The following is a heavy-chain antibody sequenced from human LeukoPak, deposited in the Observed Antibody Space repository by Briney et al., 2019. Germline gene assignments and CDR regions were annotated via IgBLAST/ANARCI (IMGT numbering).Heavy chain of an antibody. Sequence: GGSLRLSCAASGFTFSSYAMHWVRQAPGKGLEWVAVISYDGSNKYYADFVKGRFTISRDNSKNTLYLQMNSLRAEDTAVYYCARGYYYDSTIDYWGQGTLVTVSS. V-gene: IGHV3-30*04. J-gene: IGHJ4*02. CDR3: ARGYYYDSTIDY. CDR2: ISYDGSNK. D-gene: IGHD3-22*01. CDR1: GFTFSSYA.